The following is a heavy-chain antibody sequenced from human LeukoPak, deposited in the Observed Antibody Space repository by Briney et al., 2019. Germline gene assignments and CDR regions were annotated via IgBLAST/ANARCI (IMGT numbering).Heavy chain of an antibody. V-gene: IGHV4-59*01. J-gene: IGHJ4*02. CDR3: ARVRYYYDSSGYYYLTGFDY. CDR1: GGSISSYY. D-gene: IGHD3-22*01. Sequence: SETLSLTCTVSGGSISSYYWSWTRQPPGKGLEWIGYIYYSGSTNYNPSLKSRVTISVDTSKNQFSLKLSSVTAADTAVYYCARVRYYYDSSGYYYLTGFDYWGQGTLVTVSS. CDR2: IYYSGST.